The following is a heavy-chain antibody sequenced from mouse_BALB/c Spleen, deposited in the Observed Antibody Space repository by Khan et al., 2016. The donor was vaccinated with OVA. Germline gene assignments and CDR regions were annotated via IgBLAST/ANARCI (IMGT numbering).Heavy chain of an antibody. V-gene: IGHV3-2*02. CDR2: ISYSGRT. CDR3: ARGNYYGYAMDY. J-gene: IGHJ4*01. D-gene: IGHD1-1*01. CDR1: GYSITSNYA. Sequence: VQLKQSGPGLVKPSQSLSLTCTVTGYSITSNYAWNWIRQFPGNKLEWMGYISYSGRTSYNPSLKSRTSITRDTSKNQFFLQLNSVTTEDTATYYCARGNYYGYAMDYWGQGTSVTVSS.